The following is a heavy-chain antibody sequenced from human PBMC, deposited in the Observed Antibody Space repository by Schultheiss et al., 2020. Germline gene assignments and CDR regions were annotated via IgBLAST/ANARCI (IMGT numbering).Heavy chain of an antibody. CDR3: ARKYGDYRSGYYYYHMDV. CDR1: GGSISSYY. Sequence: SETLSLTCTGSGGSISSYYWSWIRQAPGKGLEWLGYIYYSGSTYYNPSLKSRLTISADNSKNQFPLRLTSVTAADTAVYYCARKYGDYRSGYYYYHMDVWGKGTTVTVSS. J-gene: IGHJ6*03. D-gene: IGHD4-17*01. CDR2: IYYSGST. V-gene: IGHV4-59*01.